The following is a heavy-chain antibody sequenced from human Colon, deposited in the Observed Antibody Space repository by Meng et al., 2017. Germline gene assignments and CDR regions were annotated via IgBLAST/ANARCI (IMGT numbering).Heavy chain of an antibody. Sequence: GPGLVKPSGTRSLTCIVSGHSISSDIWWSWVRQPPGTGLEWIGEVYHRGDTNYNPSLKSRVVLSVDRSKNQFSLNLSSVTAADTAVYYCGRDQGRQLINHWGQGTLVTVSS. D-gene: IGHD1-1*01. CDR1: GHSISSDIW. CDR3: GRDQGRQLINH. J-gene: IGHJ4*02. V-gene: IGHV4-4*02. CDR2: VYHRGDT.